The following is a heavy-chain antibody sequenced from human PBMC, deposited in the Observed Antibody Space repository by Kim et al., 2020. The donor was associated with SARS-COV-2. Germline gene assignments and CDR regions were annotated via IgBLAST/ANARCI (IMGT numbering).Heavy chain of an antibody. CDR3: ARDPRAYDSSGYYNY. V-gene: IGHV3-21*01. D-gene: IGHD3-22*01. CDR1: GFTFSSYS. Sequence: GGSLRLSCAASGFTFSSYSMNWVRQAPGKGLEWVSSISSSSSYIYYADSVKGRFTISRDNAKNSLYLQMNSLRAEDTAVYYCARDPRAYDSSGYYNYWGQGTLVTVSS. CDR2: ISSSSSYI. J-gene: IGHJ4*02.